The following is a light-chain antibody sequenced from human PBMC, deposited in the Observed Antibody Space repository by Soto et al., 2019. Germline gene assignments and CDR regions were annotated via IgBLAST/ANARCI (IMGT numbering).Light chain of an antibody. Sequence: QSALTQPPSVSGAPGPRVTISCTGSSSNIGAGYDVHWYQQLPGTAPKLLIYGNSNRPSGVPDRFSGSKSGTSASLAITGFQAEDEADYYCQSYDSSLSGYVFGTGTKVTVL. CDR3: QSYDSSLSGYV. CDR2: GNS. CDR1: SSNIGAGYD. J-gene: IGLJ1*01. V-gene: IGLV1-40*01.